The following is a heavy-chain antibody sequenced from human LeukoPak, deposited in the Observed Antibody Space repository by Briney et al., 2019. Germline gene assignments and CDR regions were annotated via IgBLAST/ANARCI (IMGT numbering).Heavy chain of an antibody. CDR1: GESISSSNW. CDR3: ANKVYCSTTSCYPAGY. D-gene: IGHD2-2*01. J-gene: IGHJ4*02. CDR2: IYHSGTT. V-gene: IGHV4-4*02. Sequence: SETLSLTCAVSGESISSSNWWSWVRQSPGKGLEWIGEIYHSGTTNYNPSLESRVTISLDTSNNQFSLDLNSVTAADTAVYYCANKVYCSTTSCYPAGYWGQGTLVTVSS.